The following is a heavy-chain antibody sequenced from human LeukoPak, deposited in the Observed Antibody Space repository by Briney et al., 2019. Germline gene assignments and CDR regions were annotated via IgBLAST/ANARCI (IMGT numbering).Heavy chain of an antibody. D-gene: IGHD5-24*01. CDR3: ARAEMATIIGFDY. CDR1: GGSISSYY. J-gene: IGHJ4*02. Sequence: SETPSLTCTVSGGSISSYYWSWIRQPPGKGLEWIGNIYYSGSTNYNPSLKSRVTISVDTSKNQFSLKLSSVTAADTAVYYCARAEMATIIGFDYWGQGTLVTVSS. CDR2: IYYSGST. V-gene: IGHV4-59*01.